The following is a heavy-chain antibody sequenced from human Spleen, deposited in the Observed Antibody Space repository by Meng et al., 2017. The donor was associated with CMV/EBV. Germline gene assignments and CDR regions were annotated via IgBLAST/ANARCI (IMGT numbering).Heavy chain of an antibody. Sequence: GGSLRLSCAASNFNFSIYPMHWVRQAPGKGLEWVAVISYDGSNKYYADSVKGRFFLSRDNSENTLYLQMHSLKPEDTAVYHCARDSVSFDSNAYGPGEYWGQGTLVTVSS. J-gene: IGHJ4*02. V-gene: IGHV3-30-3*01. D-gene: IGHD3-22*01. CDR3: ARDSVSFDSNAYGPGEY. CDR1: NFNFSIYP. CDR2: ISYDGSNK.